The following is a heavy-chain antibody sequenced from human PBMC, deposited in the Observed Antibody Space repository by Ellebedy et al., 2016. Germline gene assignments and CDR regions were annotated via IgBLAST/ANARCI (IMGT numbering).Heavy chain of an antibody. V-gene: IGHV3-7*03. CDR2: IKEEGSEK. D-gene: IGHD4-23*01. CDR1: GFTFGTFW. J-gene: IGHJ4*02. Sequence: GGSLRLSCAASGFTFGTFWMSWVRQAPGEGLEWVANIKEEGSEKHYVDSVEGRFTISRDNAKNSLYLQMNSLGAEDTAVYYCARGGNHFFGHWGQGNLVTVSS. CDR3: ARGGNHFFGH.